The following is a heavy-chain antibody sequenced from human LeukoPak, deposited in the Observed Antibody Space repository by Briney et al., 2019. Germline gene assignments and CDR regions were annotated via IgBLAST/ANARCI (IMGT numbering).Heavy chain of an antibody. CDR2: INHSGST. CDR3: ARRGRWLQPDY. Sequence: PSETLSLTCAVYGGSFSGYYWSWIRQPPGKGLEWIGEINHSGSTNYNPSLKSRVTISVDTSKNQFSLKLSSVTAADTAVYYCARRGRWLQPDYWGQGTLVTVSS. J-gene: IGHJ4*02. CDR1: GGSFSGYY. D-gene: IGHD5-24*01. V-gene: IGHV4-34*01.